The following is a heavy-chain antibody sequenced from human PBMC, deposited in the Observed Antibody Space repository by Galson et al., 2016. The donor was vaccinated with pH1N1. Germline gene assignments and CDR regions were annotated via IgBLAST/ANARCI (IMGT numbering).Heavy chain of an antibody. V-gene: IGHV5-51*01. CDR1: GYSFTNYW. J-gene: IGHJ6*03. CDR2: IYPADSDT. CDR3: ARHVALDPPVEYYYIDV. Sequence: QSGAEVKKPGDSLKIPCRASGYSFTNYWIGWVRQMPGKGLEWMGIIYPADSDTRYSPSFPGQVTISADKSIRTTYLQWSSLKASDTAIYYCARHVALDPPVEYYYIDVWGKGTTVIVSS.